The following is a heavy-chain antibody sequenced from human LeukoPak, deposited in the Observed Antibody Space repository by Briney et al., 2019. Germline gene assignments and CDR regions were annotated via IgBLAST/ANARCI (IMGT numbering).Heavy chain of an antibody. CDR3: AKHIATLVREPLDY. Sequence: TGGSLRLSCSASGFTFSRSPMHWVRQAPGKGLEWVSAISVSGGNTYYADSVKGRFTISRDNSKNTLHLQMNSLRADDTALYYCAKHIATLVREPLDYWGQGTMVTVSS. J-gene: IGHJ4*02. V-gene: IGHV3-23*01. CDR1: GFTFSRSP. D-gene: IGHD3-10*01. CDR2: ISVSGGNT.